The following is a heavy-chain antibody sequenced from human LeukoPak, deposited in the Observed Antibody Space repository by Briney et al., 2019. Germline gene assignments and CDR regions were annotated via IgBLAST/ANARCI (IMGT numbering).Heavy chain of an antibody. J-gene: IGHJ4*02. Sequence: GGSLRLSCSASGFTFSSYAMHWVRQAPGKGLEYVSAISSNGGSTYYADSVKGRFTISRDNSKNTLYLQMSSLRAEDTAVYYCVKITSSSGGDYWGQGTLVTVSS. CDR1: GFTFSSYA. CDR3: VKITSSSGGDY. D-gene: IGHD6-19*01. V-gene: IGHV3-64D*09. CDR2: ISSNGGST.